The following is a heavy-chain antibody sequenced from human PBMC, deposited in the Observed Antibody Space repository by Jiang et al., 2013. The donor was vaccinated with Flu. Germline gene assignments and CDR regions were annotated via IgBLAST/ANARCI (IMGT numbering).Heavy chain of an antibody. CDR1: GFSLSANKMC. Sequence: KPTQTLTLTCSFSGFSLSANKMCVTWIRQPPGKALEWLALIDWDDAKSYSPSLRTRLTISKDTSKNQVVLIMTDMDPVDTATYFCARIPQITGAYHDAFDLWGQGTMVTVSS. V-gene: IGHV2-70*01. CDR3: ARIPQITGAYHDAFDL. D-gene: IGHD7-27*01. J-gene: IGHJ3*01. CDR2: IDWDDAK.